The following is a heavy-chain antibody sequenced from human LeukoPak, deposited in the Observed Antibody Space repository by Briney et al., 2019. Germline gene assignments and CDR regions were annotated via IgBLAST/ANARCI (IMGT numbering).Heavy chain of an antibody. D-gene: IGHD4-17*01. CDR2: ISSSSSYK. Sequence: GGSLRLSCAASGFTFSSYSMNWVRQAPGKGLEWVSSISSSSSYKYYADSVKGRFTISRDNAKNSLYLQMNSLTAEDTAVYYCAAQMTTLTTGDYWGQGTLVTVSS. CDR3: AAQMTTLTTGDY. J-gene: IGHJ4*02. V-gene: IGHV3-21*01. CDR1: GFTFSSYS.